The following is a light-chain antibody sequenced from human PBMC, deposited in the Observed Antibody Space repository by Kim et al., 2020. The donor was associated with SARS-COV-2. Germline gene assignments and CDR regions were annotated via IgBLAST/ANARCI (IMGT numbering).Light chain of an antibody. J-gene: IGKJ5*01. V-gene: IGKV3-20*01. CDR1: QSVSSSY. CDR2: HAS. Sequence: PGERATLSCRASQSVSSSYLAWYQQKPGQAPRLLIYHASRRATGIPDRFSGSESGTDFALTISRLEPEDFAVYYCHQYDSSVTFGQGTRLEIK. CDR3: HQYDSSVT.